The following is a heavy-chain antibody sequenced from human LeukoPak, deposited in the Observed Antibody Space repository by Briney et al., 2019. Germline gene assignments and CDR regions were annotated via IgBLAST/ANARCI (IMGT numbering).Heavy chain of an antibody. CDR2: ISGSGGST. Sequence: GGSLRLSCAASGFTFSSYAMSWVRQAPGKGLEWVSAISGSGGSTYYADSVKGRFTISRDNSKNTLYLQMNSLRAEDTAVYYCAKEPPVNPLYYYYYGMDVWGQGTTVTVSS. CDR1: GFTFSSYA. J-gene: IGHJ6*02. V-gene: IGHV3-23*01. CDR3: AKEPPVNPLYYYYYGMDV. D-gene: IGHD4-17*01.